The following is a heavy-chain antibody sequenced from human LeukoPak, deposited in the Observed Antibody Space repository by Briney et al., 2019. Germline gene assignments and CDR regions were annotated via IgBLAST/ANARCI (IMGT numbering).Heavy chain of an antibody. CDR3: ARQKGDDFWSGYYFPFDC. J-gene: IGHJ4*02. Sequence: SETLSLTCTVSGGSISSYYWSWIRQPPGKGLEWIGYIYTSGSTNYNPSLKSRVTISVDTSKNQFSLKLSSVTAADTAVYYCARQKGDDFWSGYYFPFDCWGQGTLVTVSS. CDR2: IYTSGST. D-gene: IGHD3-3*01. CDR1: GGSISSYY. V-gene: IGHV4-4*09.